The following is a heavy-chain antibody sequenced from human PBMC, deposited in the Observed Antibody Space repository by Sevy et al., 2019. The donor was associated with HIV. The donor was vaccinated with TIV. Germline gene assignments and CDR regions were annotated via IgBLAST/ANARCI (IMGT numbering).Heavy chain of an antibody. J-gene: IGHJ3*02. Sequence: GGSLRLSCAASGFTFSDYYMSWIRQAPGKGLEWVSYISSSGTVIYYADSVKGRFTISRDNAKNSLYLQMNSLKAEDTAVYYCAREGEGDAFDIWGQGTMVTVSS. CDR1: GFTFSDYY. CDR3: AREGEGDAFDI. V-gene: IGHV3-11*01. CDR2: ISSSGTVI.